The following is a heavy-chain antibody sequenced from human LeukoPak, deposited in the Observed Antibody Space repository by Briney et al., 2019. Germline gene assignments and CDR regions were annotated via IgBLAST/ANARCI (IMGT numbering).Heavy chain of an antibody. CDR1: GFVFSSYW. V-gene: IGHV3-74*01. J-gene: IGHJ4*02. Sequence: GGSLRLSCAASGFVFSSYWMHWVRQAPGKGLVSVSRINIDGRSTSYADSVKGRFTISRDNAKNTLYLQMNSLRAEDTAVYYCTRALGAYASYFDYWGQGTLVTVSS. D-gene: IGHD3-16*01. CDR3: TRALGAYASYFDY. CDR2: INIDGRST.